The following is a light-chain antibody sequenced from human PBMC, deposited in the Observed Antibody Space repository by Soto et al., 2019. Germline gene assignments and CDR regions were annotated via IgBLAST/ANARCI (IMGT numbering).Light chain of an antibody. CDR2: DAS. CDR1: QSMNDW. Sequence: DIQMTQSPSTLSASVGDRVTITCRASQSMNDWLAWYQQKPGKAPKVLIYDASSLQSGVPARFSDSGSGTEVTLTIDSLQPDDVATYCCLRYKAFSQTFGQGTKVEI. CDR3: LRYKAFSQT. J-gene: IGKJ1*01. V-gene: IGKV1-5*01.